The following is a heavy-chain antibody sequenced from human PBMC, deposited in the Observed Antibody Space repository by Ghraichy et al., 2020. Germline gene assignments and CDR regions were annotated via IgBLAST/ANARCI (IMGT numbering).Heavy chain of an antibody. D-gene: IGHD5-18*01. CDR2: IKQDGSEK. CDR3: ARDKELGFYYYYYGMDV. V-gene: IGHV3-7*01. J-gene: IGHJ6*02. CDR1: GFTFSSYW. Sequence: GGSLRLSCAASGFTFSSYWMSWVRQAPGKGLEWVANIKQDGSEKSYVDSVKGRCNISRDNAKNSLYLQMHSLRAEDTAVYYCARDKELGFYYYYYGMDVWGQGTTVTVSS.